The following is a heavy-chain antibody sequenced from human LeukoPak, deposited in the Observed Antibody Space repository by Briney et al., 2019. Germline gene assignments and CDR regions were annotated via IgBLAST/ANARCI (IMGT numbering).Heavy chain of an antibody. V-gene: IGHV1-18*01. J-gene: IGHJ4*02. Sequence: ASVEVSCKASGYTFTSYGISWVRQAPGQGLEWMGWISAYNGNTNYAQKLQGRVTMTTDTSTSTAYMELRSLRSDDTAVYYCARDSYYYDSSGYFDYWGQGTLVTVSS. CDR2: ISAYNGNT. D-gene: IGHD3-22*01. CDR3: ARDSYYYDSSGYFDY. CDR1: GYTFTSYG.